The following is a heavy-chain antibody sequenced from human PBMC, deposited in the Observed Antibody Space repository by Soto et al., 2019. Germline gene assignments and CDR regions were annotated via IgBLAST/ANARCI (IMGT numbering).Heavy chain of an antibody. CDR1: GFTFSSYS. J-gene: IGHJ4*02. V-gene: IGHV3-23*01. Sequence: GGSLRLSCAASGFTFSSYSMSWVRQAPGQGLEWVSAISGSGGSTYYADSVKGRFTISRDNSKNTLYLQMNSLRAEDTAVYYCAKEVSYDFWSCYYTPSGFDYWGQGTLVTVSS. D-gene: IGHD3-3*01. CDR2: ISGSGGST. CDR3: AKEVSYDFWSCYYTPSGFDY.